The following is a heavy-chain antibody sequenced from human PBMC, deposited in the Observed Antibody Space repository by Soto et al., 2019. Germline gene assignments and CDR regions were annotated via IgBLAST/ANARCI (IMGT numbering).Heavy chain of an antibody. CDR1: GGSFDVFY. V-gene: IGHV4-34*01. J-gene: IGHJ6*02. CDR2: ISHDGGT. CDR3: ARGQLVWYGDLTPYHRDMDV. Sequence: SETLSLTCAFYGGSFDVFYWNWVSQSLAKGLEWVGEISHDGGTNYSPSLASRVSISVDTSKNQFSLHLRSVTAADTGLYYCARGQLVWYGDLTPYHRDMDVWGQGTTVT. D-gene: IGHD3-10*01.